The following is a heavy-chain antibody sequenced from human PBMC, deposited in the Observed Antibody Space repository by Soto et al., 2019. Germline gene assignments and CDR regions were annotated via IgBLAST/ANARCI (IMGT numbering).Heavy chain of an antibody. CDR1: GYTFTSYG. D-gene: IGHD1-7*01. Sequence: ASVKVSCKASGYTFTSYGISWVRQAPGQGLEWMGWISAYNGNTNYAQKLQGRVTMTTDTSTSTAYMELRSLRSDDTAVYYCARDKSPNWNSVRYFDLPGPGTLVTVSS. CDR2: ISAYNGNT. CDR3: ARDKSPNWNSVRYFDL. V-gene: IGHV1-18*01. J-gene: IGHJ2*01.